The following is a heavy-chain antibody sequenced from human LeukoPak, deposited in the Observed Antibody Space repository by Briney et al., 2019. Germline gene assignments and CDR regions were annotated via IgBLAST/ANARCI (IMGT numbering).Heavy chain of an antibody. CDR3: ARDISYYDILTGYDY. CDR2: INGDGSAT. CDR1: GFTFRSCW. V-gene: IGHV3-74*01. Sequence: GGSLRLACAASGFTFRSCWMHWVRQVPGKELVWVSRINGDGSATNYADSVRGRFTISRDNAKNTLYLQMNSLRAEDTAVYYCARDISYYDILTGYDYWGQGTLVTVSS. D-gene: IGHD3-9*01. J-gene: IGHJ4*02.